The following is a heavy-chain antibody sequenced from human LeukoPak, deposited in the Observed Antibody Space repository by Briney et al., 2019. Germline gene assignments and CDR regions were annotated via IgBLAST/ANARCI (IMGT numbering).Heavy chain of an antibody. CDR2: ISSYNGNT. V-gene: IGHV1-18*01. D-gene: IGHD6-13*01. J-gene: IGHJ5*02. CDR3: ARPFMEQLVPFDP. Sequence: VSVKVSCKASGYTFTSFGISWVRQAPGQGLEWMGWISSYNGNTNYAQKFQGRVTLTTDTSTNTAYMELRSLRSDDTAVYYCARPFMEQLVPFDPWGQGTLVTVSS. CDR1: GYTFTSFG.